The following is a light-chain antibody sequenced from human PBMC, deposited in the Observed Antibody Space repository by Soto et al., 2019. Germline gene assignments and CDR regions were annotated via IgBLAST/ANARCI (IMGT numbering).Light chain of an antibody. Sequence: QSVLTQPASVSGSPGQSITISCTGTTTDVGNYNLVSWFQHHPDKAPKLLLYGVSERPSGVSSRFSGSKSGNTASLTISGLQAEDETDYFCCSYSTVGAHWVFGGGT. J-gene: IGLJ3*02. CDR3: CSYSTVGAHWV. V-gene: IGLV2-23*02. CDR1: TTDVGNYNL. CDR2: GVS.